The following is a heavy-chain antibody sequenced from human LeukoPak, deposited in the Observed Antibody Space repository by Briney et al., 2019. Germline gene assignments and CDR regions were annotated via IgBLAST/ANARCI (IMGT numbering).Heavy chain of an antibody. CDR2: AHYDGSNK. J-gene: IGHJ4*02. D-gene: IGHD6-13*01. Sequence: GGSLRLSCAASGFTFSSYGMHWVRQAPGKGLEWVAFAHYDGSNKYYADSVKGRFTISRDNPRSTLSLHMNSLRADDTAVYYCARDLHDYSSNWYFGYWGQGTLVTVSS. CDR3: ARDLHDYSSNWYFGY. CDR1: GFTFSSYG. V-gene: IGHV3-30*02.